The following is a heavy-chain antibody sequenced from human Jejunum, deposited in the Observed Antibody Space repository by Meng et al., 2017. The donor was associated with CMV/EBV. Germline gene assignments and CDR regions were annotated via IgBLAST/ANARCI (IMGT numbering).Heavy chain of an antibody. D-gene: IGHD3-22*01. Sequence: SGCHFRYYGMHWVRQSPGKGLEWVSVIWYDGNRKYYADSVKGRFTISRDDSKNTVYLQMDSLRAEDTAVYYCARDNDGTSHYSQFDYWGQGTLVTVSS. V-gene: IGHV3-33*01. CDR1: GCHFRYYG. CDR3: ARDNDGTSHYSQFDY. J-gene: IGHJ4*02. CDR2: IWYDGNRK.